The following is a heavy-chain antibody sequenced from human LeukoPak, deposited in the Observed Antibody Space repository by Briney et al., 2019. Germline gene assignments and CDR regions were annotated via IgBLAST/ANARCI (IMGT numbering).Heavy chain of an antibody. D-gene: IGHD6-13*01. CDR2: MNPNSGNT. Sequence: ASVKVSCKASGYTFTSYDINWVRHATGQGLEWMGWMNPNSGNTGYAQKFQGRVTMTSNTSISTAYMELSSLRSEDTAVYYCARGPKQQLVPYYFDSRCQGTLVTVSS. J-gene: IGHJ4*02. V-gene: IGHV1-8*01. CDR1: GYTFTSYD. CDR3: ARGPKQQLVPYYFDS.